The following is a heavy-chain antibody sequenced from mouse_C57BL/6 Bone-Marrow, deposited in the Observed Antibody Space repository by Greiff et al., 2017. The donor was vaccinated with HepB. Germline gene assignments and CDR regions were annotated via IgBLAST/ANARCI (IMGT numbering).Heavy chain of an antibody. CDR1: GYSITSGYY. CDR3: ARDRTYFSMDY. J-gene: IGHJ4*01. Sequence: EVKLVESGPGLAKPSQSLSLTCSVTGYSITSGYYWNWIRQFPGNKLEWMGYISYDGSNNYNPSLKNRISITRDTSKNQFFLKLNSVTTEDTATYYCARDRTYFSMDYWGQGTSVTVSS. CDR2: ISYDGSN. V-gene: IGHV3-6*01. D-gene: IGHD2-12*01.